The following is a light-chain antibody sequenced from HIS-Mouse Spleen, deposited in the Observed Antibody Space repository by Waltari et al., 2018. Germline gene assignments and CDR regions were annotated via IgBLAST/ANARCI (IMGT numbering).Light chain of an antibody. CDR3: QQYDNLP. V-gene: IGKV1-33*01. CDR1: QDISNY. CDR2: DAS. J-gene: IGKJ3*01. Sequence: DIQMTQSPSSLSASVGDRVTITCQASQDISNYLNWYQQKPGKAPKLLIYDASNLKTGVQSRFSGSGSGTDFTFTISSLQPEDIASYYCQQYDNLPFGPGTKVDIK.